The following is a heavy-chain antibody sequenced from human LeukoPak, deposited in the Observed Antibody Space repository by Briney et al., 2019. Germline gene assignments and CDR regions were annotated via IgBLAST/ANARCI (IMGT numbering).Heavy chain of an antibody. D-gene: IGHD3-22*01. CDR1: GYTFTSYY. Sequence: EASVKVSCKASGYTFTSYYMHWVRQAPGQVLEWMGIINPSGGSTSYAQKFQGRVTMTRDTSTSTVYMELSSLRSEDTAVYYCAREGYYYDSFNWFDPWGQGTLVTVSS. CDR3: AREGYYYDSFNWFDP. CDR2: INPSGGST. V-gene: IGHV1-46*01. J-gene: IGHJ5*02.